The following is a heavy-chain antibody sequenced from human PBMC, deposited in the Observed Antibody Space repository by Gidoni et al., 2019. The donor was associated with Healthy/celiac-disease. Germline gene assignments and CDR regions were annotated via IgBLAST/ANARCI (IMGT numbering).Heavy chain of an antibody. Sequence: QVQLVESGGGVVQPGRSLRLSCAASGFTFSSYGMHWVRQAPGKGLEWVAVISYDGSNKYYADSVKGRFTISRDNSKNTLYLQMNSLRAEDTAVYYCAGTDTLTGYGNYYYYYGMDVWGQGTTVTVSS. D-gene: IGHD3-9*01. J-gene: IGHJ6*02. V-gene: IGHV3-30*03. CDR2: ISYDGSNK. CDR1: GFTFSSYG. CDR3: AGTDTLTGYGNYYYYYGMDV.